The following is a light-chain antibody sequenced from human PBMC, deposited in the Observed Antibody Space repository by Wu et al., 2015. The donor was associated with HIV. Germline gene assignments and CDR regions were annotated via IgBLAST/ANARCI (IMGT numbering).Light chain of an antibody. J-gene: IGKJ5*01. CDR3: QQHSNWPLT. CDR1: QSVNNY. CDR2: DAS. Sequence: EIVLTQSPVTLSLSPGDRATLSCRASQSVNNYLAWYQQKLGQAPRLLIYDASNRATGIPARFSGGGSGTDFTLTISSLEPEDFAVYYCQQHSNWPLTFAQGTRLEIK. V-gene: IGKV3-11*01.